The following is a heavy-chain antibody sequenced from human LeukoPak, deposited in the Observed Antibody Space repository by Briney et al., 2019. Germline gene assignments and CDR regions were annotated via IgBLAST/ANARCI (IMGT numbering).Heavy chain of an antibody. J-gene: IGHJ4*02. CDR3: ARPLRIGPRGLRWLQSEYYFDY. D-gene: IGHD5-24*01. CDR2: ISSSGSTI. CDR1: GFTFSTYE. Sequence: SGGSLRLSCAASGFTFSTYEMNWVRQAPGKGLEWVSYISSSGSTIYYADSVKGRFTISRDNAKNSLYLQMNSLRAEDTAVYYCARPLRIGPRGLRWLQSEYYFDYWGQGTLVTVSS. V-gene: IGHV3-48*03.